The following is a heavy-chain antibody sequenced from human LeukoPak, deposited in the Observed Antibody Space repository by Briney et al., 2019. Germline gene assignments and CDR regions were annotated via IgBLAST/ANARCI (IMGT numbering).Heavy chain of an antibody. CDR3: AKAAMVRGVIMGYYYYGMDV. D-gene: IGHD3-10*01. Sequence: GGSLRLSCAASGFTFDDYAMHWVRQAPGKGLEWVSLISGDGGSTYYADSVKGRFTISRDNSKNSLYLQMNSLRTEDTALYYCAKAAMVRGVIMGYYYYGMDVWGQGTTVTVSS. CDR2: ISGDGGST. CDR1: GFTFDDYA. J-gene: IGHJ6*02. V-gene: IGHV3-43*02.